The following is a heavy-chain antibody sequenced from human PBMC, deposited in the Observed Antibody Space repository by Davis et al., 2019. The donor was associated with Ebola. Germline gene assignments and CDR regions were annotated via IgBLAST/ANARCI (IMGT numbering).Heavy chain of an antibody. CDR3: TTGITIFGVVTPDAFDI. D-gene: IGHD3-3*01. CDR2: IKSKTDGGTT. Sequence: PGGPLRLSCAVSGFTFSDHYMDWVRQAPGKGLEWVGRIKSKTDGGTTDYAAPVKGRFTISRDDSKNTLYLQMNSLKTEDTAVYYCTTGITIFGVVTPDAFDIWGQGTMVTVSS. V-gene: IGHV3-15*01. CDR1: GFTFSDHY. J-gene: IGHJ3*02.